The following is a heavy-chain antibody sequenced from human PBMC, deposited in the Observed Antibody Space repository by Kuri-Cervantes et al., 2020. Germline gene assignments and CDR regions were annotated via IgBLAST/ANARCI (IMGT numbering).Heavy chain of an antibody. Sequence: GESLKISCAASGFTFSSYSMNWVRQAPGKGLEWVSAISGSGGSTYYADSVKGRFTISRDNSKNTLYLQMNSLRAEDTAVYYCAKDPRTSNWFDPWGQGTLVTVSS. CDR1: GFTFSSYS. CDR3: AKDPRTSNWFDP. J-gene: IGHJ5*02. CDR2: ISGSGGST. D-gene: IGHD1-14*01. V-gene: IGHV3-23*01.